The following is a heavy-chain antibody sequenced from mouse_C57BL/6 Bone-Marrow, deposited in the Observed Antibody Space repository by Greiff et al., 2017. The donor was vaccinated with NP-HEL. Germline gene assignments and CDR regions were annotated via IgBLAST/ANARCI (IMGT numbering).Heavy chain of an antibody. CDR1: GYSFTGYY. Sequence: EVQLQQSGPELVKPGASVKISCKASGYSFTGYYMNWVKQSPEKSLEWIGEINPSTGGTTYNQKFKAKATLTVDKSSSTAYMQLKSLTSEDSAVYYCARCLLWLRRRPFYAMDYWGQGTSVTVSS. D-gene: IGHD2-2*01. J-gene: IGHJ4*01. V-gene: IGHV1-42*01. CDR3: ARCLLWLRRRPFYAMDY. CDR2: INPSTGGT.